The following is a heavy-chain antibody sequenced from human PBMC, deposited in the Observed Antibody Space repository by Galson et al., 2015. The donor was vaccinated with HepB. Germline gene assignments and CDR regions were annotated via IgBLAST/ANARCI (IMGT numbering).Heavy chain of an antibody. J-gene: IGHJ4*02. CDR1: GFSFSNYW. CDR3: ARRSGSYFEVILGRFDY. V-gene: IGHV3-7*01. CDR2: IKQDGNEK. D-gene: IGHD1-26*01. Sequence: SLRLSCAASGFSFSNYWMSWVRQAPGKGLEWVANIKQDGNEKYYVDSVKGRFTISRDNAKNSLYLQMNSLRDEDTAVYYCARRSGSYFEVILGRFDYWGQGTLVTVSS.